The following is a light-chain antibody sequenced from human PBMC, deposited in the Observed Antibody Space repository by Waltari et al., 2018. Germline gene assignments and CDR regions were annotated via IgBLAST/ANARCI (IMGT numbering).Light chain of an antibody. J-gene: IGKJ4*01. CDR1: QSVSSS. CDR3: HQSSDWPLT. V-gene: IGKV3D-15*01. CDR2: GAS. Sequence: IVMTQSPATLSLSPGERATLSCRASQSVSSSLAWYQQKPGQAPRLFISGASNRATGIPERFSGSGSGTEFTLTISSLEPEDVAYYYCHQSSDWPLTFGGGTKVEIK.